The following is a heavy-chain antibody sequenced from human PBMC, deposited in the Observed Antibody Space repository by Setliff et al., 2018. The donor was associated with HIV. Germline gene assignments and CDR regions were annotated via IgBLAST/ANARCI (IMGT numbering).Heavy chain of an antibody. CDR3: GRGDYDYYYYYMDV. V-gene: IGHV4-39*07. CDR1: GGSISSSSYY. CDR2: IYSGGTT. J-gene: IGHJ6*03. Sequence: PSETLSLTCTVSGGSISSSSYYWGWIRQPPGKGLEWIGNIYSGGTTYYNSSLRSRVTISVDTSKNQFSLKLSSVTAADTAVYYCGRGDYDYYYYYMDVWGKGTTVTVSS. D-gene: IGHD4-17*01.